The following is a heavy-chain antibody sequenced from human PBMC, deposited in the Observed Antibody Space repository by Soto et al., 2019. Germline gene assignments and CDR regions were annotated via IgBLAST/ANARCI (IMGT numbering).Heavy chain of an antibody. J-gene: IGHJ4*02. D-gene: IGHD1-26*01. CDR3: VRGGRSYCFDY. V-gene: IGHV3-23*01. Sequence: EVELLDSGGGLVQPGGSLRLSCAASEFTFSSFAMSWVRQAPGKGLEWVSSISDSGGTTLYADSVKGRFTISRDNSKKTLYLQMNSLRAEDTAVYYCVRGGRSYCFDYWGQGTLVSVSS. CDR1: EFTFSSFA. CDR2: ISDSGGTT.